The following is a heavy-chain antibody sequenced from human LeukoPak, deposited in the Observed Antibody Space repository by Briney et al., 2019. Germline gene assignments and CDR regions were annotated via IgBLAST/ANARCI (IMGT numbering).Heavy chain of an antibody. V-gene: IGHV1-24*01. CDR3: AYSYESYYYYGMDV. CDR1: GYTLTELS. CDR2: FDPEDGET. D-gene: IGHD5-18*01. Sequence: ASVKVSCKVSGYTLTELSMHWVRQAPGKGLEWMGGFDPEDGETIYAQKFQGRVTMTEDTSTDTAYMELSSLRSEDTAVYYCAYSYESYYYYGMDVWGQGTTVTVS. J-gene: IGHJ6*02.